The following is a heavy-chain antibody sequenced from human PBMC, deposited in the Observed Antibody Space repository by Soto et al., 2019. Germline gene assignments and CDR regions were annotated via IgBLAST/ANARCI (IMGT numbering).Heavy chain of an antibody. CDR2: IIPIFGTA. J-gene: IGHJ6*02. V-gene: IGHV1-69*13. CDR1: GGTFSSYA. CDR3: ARGRFWSGYLGPYGMDV. Sequence: SSVKVSCKASGGTFSSYAISWVRQAPGQGLDWMGGIIPIFGTANYAQKFQGRVTITADESTSTAYMELSSLRSEDTAVYYCARGRFWSGYLGPYGMDVWGQGTTVTVSS. D-gene: IGHD3-3*01.